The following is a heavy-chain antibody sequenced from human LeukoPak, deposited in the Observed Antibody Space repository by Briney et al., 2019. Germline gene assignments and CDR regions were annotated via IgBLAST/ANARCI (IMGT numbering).Heavy chain of an antibody. J-gene: IGHJ5*02. CDR1: GGTFSSYA. V-gene: IGHV1-69*05. Sequence: SVKVSCKASGGTFSSYAISWVRQAPGQGLEWMGGIIPIFGTANYAQKFQGRVTITTDESTSTAYMELSSLRSEDTAVYYCARGYCSSTSCYKSRIIWFDPWGQGTLVTVSS. CDR2: IIPIFGTA. CDR3: ARGYCSSTSCYKSRIIWFDP. D-gene: IGHD2-2*02.